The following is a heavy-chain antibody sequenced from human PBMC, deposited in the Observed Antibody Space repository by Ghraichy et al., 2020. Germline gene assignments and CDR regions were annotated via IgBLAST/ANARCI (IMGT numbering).Heavy chain of an antibody. CDR3: AKELPIAVAGLDY. V-gene: IGHV3-30*18. CDR2: ISYDGSNK. CDR1: GFTFSSYG. J-gene: IGHJ4*02. D-gene: IGHD6-19*01. Sequence: GGSLRLSCAASGFTFSSYGMHWVRQAPGKGLEWVAVISYDGSNKYYADSVKGRFTISRDNSKNTLYLQMNSLRAEDTAVYYCAKELPIAVAGLDYWGQGTLVTVSS.